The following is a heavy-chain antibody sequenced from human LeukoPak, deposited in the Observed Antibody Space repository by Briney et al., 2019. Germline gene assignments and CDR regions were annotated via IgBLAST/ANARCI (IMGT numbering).Heavy chain of an antibody. V-gene: IGHV3-21*04. J-gene: IGHJ3*02. CDR3: AKARGLIGGAFDI. D-gene: IGHD3-22*01. Sequence: GGSLRLPCVASGFTFSSYSMNWVRQASGKGLEWVSSISSSSIYIYYADSVKGRFTISRDNSKNSLYLQMNSLRTEDTALYYCAKARGLIGGAFDIWGQGTMVTVSS. CDR2: ISSSSIYI. CDR1: GFTFSSYS.